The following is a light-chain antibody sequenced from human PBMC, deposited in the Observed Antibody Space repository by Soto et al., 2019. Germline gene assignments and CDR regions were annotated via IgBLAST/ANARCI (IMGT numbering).Light chain of an antibody. Sequence: IVLTQSPGTLSLSPGERATLSCRASQNLSRYFLAWYQHKPGQAPRLLISCASRSATGIPDRFSGAGSGTDFTLTIRRLEPEDFALYYCQQHDTLPISFGQGTRLEIK. CDR1: QNLSRYF. V-gene: IGKV3-20*01. CDR2: CAS. J-gene: IGKJ5*01. CDR3: QQHDTLPIS.